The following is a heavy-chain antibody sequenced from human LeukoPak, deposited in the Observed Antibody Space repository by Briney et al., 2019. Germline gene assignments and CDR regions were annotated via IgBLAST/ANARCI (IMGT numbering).Heavy chain of an antibody. Sequence: GGSLRLSCAASGFTFSSYAMSWVRQAPGKGLEWVSAISGSGGSTYYADSVKGRFTNSRDNSKNTLYLQMNSLRADDTAVYYCARAVAGTEDAFDIWGQGTMVTVSS. CDR1: GFTFSSYA. CDR3: ARAVAGTEDAFDI. CDR2: ISGSGGST. J-gene: IGHJ3*02. V-gene: IGHV3-23*01. D-gene: IGHD6-19*01.